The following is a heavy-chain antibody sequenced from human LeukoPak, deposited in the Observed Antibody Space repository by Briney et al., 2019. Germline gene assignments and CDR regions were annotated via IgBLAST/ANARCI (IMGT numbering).Heavy chain of an antibody. V-gene: IGHV3-7*04. Sequence: EWLANIKQDGSVKNYVYSLRGPFTISRDNAKDSLYLQMNSLRAEDTAVYFCARNYYYRFDYWGQGTLVAVSS. CDR3: ARNYYYRFDY. J-gene: IGHJ4*02. CDR2: IKQDGSVK. D-gene: IGHD3-10*01.